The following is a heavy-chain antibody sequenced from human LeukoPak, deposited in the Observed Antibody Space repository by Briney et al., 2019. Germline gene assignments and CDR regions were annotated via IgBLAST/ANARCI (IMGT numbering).Heavy chain of an antibody. CDR1: GFTFSSYA. CDR3: AKPKWDDSSGYYYPPFDY. J-gene: IGHJ4*02. CDR2: ISGSGGST. D-gene: IGHD3-22*01. V-gene: IGHV3-23*01. Sequence: PGGSLRLSCAASGFTFSSYAMSWVRQAPGKGLEWVSAISGSGGSTYYADSVKGRFTISRDNSKNTLYLQMNSLRAEDTAVYYCAKPKWDDSSGYYYPPFDYWGQGTLVTVSS.